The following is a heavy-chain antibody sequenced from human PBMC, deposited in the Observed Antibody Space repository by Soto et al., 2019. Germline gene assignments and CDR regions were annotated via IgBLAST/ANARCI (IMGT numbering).Heavy chain of an antibody. CDR3: AAEWELLTSKLDY. CDR1: GFTFSSYS. J-gene: IGHJ4*02. D-gene: IGHD1-26*01. Sequence: VQLVESGGGLVKPGGSLRLSCAASGFTFSSYSMNWVRQAPGKGLEWVSSISSSSSYIYYADSVKGRFTISRDNAKNSLYLQMNSLRAEDTAVYYCAAEWELLTSKLDYWGQGTLVTVSS. V-gene: IGHV3-21*01. CDR2: ISSSSSYI.